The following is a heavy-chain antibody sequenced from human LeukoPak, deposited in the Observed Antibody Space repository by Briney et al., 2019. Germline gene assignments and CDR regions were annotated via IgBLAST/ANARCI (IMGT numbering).Heavy chain of an antibody. J-gene: IGHJ4*02. D-gene: IGHD2-15*01. CDR3: ARYHGGYFAY. CDR2: IKQDGSEK. V-gene: IGHV3-7*01. Sequence: GGSLRLSCAASGFAFSVFWMSWVRQAPGKGLEWVANIKQDGSEKYYVDSVKGRFTISRDNDNNSMYLQINSLRAEDTAVYYCARYHGGYFAYWGQGTLVTVSS. CDR1: GFAFSVFW.